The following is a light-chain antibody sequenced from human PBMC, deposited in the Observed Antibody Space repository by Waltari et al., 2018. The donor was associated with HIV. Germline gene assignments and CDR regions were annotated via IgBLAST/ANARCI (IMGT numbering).Light chain of an antibody. CDR1: SSNIGRYY. J-gene: IGLJ2*01. CDR2: SKN. Sequence: QSVLTQPPSASGTPGQRVTISCSGSSSNIGRYYVYCYQQVPETATKLLIYSKNQRPSGVPDRFSGSKSGTSASLAISGLRSEDEADYYCAAWADSLSAVVFGGGTKLTVL. CDR3: AAWADSLSAVV. V-gene: IGLV1-47*01.